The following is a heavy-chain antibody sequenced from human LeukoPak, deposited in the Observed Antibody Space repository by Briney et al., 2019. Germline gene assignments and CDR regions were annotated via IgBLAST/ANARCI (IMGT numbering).Heavy chain of an antibody. Sequence: GGSLRLSCAASGFTFSSYGIHWVRQAPGKGLEWVAVIWYDGSNKYYADSVKGRFTISRDNSKNTLYLQMNSLRAEDTAVYYCARDSGDGYNNEYPLGDFDYWGQGTLVTVSS. D-gene: IGHD5-24*01. V-gene: IGHV3-33*08. CDR3: ARDSGDGYNNEYPLGDFDY. CDR1: GFTFSSYG. CDR2: IWYDGSNK. J-gene: IGHJ4*02.